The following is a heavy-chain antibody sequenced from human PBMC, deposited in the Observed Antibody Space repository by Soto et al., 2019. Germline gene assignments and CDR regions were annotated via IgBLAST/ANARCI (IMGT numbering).Heavy chain of an antibody. CDR3: ASGVAEYFDL. CDR2: IIPILGIA. V-gene: IGHV1-69*02. Sequence: QVQLVQSGAEVKKPGSSVKVSCKASVGTFSSYTISWVRQAPGQGLEWMGRIIPILGIANYAQKFQGRVTITADNSTRTAYMELSCLRSEDTAVYYCASGVAEYFDLWGRGPLVTVSS. D-gene: IGHD2-15*01. CDR1: VGTFSSYT. J-gene: IGHJ2*01.